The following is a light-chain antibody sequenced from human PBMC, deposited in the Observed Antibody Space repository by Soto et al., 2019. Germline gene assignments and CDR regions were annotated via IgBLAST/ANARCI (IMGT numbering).Light chain of an antibody. CDR1: QGITNW. V-gene: IGKV1-12*02. Sequence: DVKMTRSPFTLPASAGDRITITCRASQGITNWLAWYQQKKGKAHKLMIYAASGLPSGVPSRFSGSESGTDLTINISRLQPEDGETYYGQQLNSYTLTFGPGTKVDIK. CDR2: AAS. J-gene: IGKJ3*01. CDR3: QQLNSYTLT.